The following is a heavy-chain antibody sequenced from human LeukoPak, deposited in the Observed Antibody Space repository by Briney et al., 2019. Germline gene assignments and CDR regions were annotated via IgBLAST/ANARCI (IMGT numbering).Heavy chain of an antibody. D-gene: IGHD3-22*01. CDR1: GFTFGDYA. J-gene: IGHJ1*01. Sequence: GGSLRLSCTASGFTFGDYAMNWVRQAPGKGLEWVGFIRSKTYGGTTEYAASVRCRFTSSRDESKSIAHLQMNSLKTEDTAVYYCTRAAGTSGYYYYFQHWGQGTLVTVSS. V-gene: IGHV3-49*04. CDR3: TRAAGTSGYYYYFQH. CDR2: IRSKTYGGTT.